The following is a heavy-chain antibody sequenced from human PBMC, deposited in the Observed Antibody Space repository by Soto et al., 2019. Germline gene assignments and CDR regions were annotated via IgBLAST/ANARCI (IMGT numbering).Heavy chain of an antibody. CDR3: ARTSDFCSAYYPSSFDN. J-gene: IGHJ4*02. CDR2: IYPGDSDT. D-gene: IGHD3-3*01. Sequence: PGESLKISCKASGYIFTRYCIGWVRQMPGKGLEWMGIIYPGDSDTRYSPSFQGQVTISVDKSISTAYLQWSSLKASDTAMYYCARTSDFCSAYYPSSFDNWGPATLVT. V-gene: IGHV5-51*01. CDR1: GYIFTRYC.